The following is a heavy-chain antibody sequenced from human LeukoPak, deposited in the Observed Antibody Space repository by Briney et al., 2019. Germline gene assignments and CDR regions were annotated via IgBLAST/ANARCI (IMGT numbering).Heavy chain of an antibody. D-gene: IGHD2-2*01. CDR2: ISSSSYI. CDR3: ARGLSGIVVVPAAPAYYYYGMDV. Sequence: PGGSLTLSCAASGFTFSSYSMNWVRQAPGKGLEWVSSISSSSYIYYADSVKGRFPISRDNAKNSLYLQMNSLRAEDTAVYYCARGLSGIVVVPAAPAYYYYGMDVWGQGTTVPVSS. J-gene: IGHJ6*02. CDR1: GFTFSSYS. V-gene: IGHV3-21*01.